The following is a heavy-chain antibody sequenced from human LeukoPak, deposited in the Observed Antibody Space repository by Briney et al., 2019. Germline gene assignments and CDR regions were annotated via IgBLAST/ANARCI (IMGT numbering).Heavy chain of an antibody. CDR2: INPNSGGT. CDR3: AREPDYGDFALPDY. Sequence: ASVNVSCKASGYTFTGYYIHWVRQAPAQGLEWMGRINPNSGGTSYAQQFQGRVTVTSDTSITTAYMELSRLRSDDTAVYYCAREPDYGDFALPDYWGQGTLVTVSS. J-gene: IGHJ4*02. D-gene: IGHD4-17*01. CDR1: GYTFTGYY. V-gene: IGHV1-2*02.